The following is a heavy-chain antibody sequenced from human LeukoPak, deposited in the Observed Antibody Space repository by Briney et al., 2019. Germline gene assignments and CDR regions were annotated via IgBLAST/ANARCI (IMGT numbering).Heavy chain of an antibody. V-gene: IGHV1-2*02. D-gene: IGHD3-10*01. CDR2: INPNSGGT. CDR3: ARDIYGSGSCYDY. CDR1: GYTFTGYY. Sequence: RASVKVSCKASGYTFTGYYIHWVRQAPGQGLEWMGWINPNSGGTKYAQRFQGRVTMTRDTSISTAYMELSRLRSDDTAVYYCARDIYGSGSCYDYWGQGTLVTVSS. J-gene: IGHJ4*02.